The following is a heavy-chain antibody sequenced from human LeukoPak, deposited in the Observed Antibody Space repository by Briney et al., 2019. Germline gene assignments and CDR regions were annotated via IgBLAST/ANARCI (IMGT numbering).Heavy chain of an antibody. D-gene: IGHD4-17*01. CDR3: ARDPVYGDYDY. Sequence: GGSLRLSCAASGFAFRTYAMSWVRQAPGKGLEGVSAISGSGDKTFYAESVRGRFTISRDNSKNTLYLQMNSLRAEDTAVYYCARDPVYGDYDYWGQGTLVTVSS. CDR2: ISGSGDKT. V-gene: IGHV3-23*01. CDR1: GFAFRTYA. J-gene: IGHJ4*02.